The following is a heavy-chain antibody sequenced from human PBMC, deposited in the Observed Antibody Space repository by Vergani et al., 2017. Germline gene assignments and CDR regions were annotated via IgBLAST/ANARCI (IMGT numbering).Heavy chain of an antibody. CDR1: GYSFTSYW. CDR2: IYPGDSDT. J-gene: IGHJ3*02. CDR3: ARHLSPSGSYYPPSRSDAFDI. Sequence: EVQLVQSGAAVKKPGESLKISCKGSGYSFTSYWIGWVRQMPGKGLEWMGIIYPGDSDTRYSPSFQGQVTISADKSISTAYLQWSSLKASDTAMYYCARHLSPSGSYYPPSRSDAFDIWGQGTMVTVSS. D-gene: IGHD1-26*01. V-gene: IGHV5-51*01.